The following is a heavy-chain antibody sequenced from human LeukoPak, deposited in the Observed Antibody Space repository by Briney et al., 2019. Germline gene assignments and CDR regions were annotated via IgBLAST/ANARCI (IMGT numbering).Heavy chain of an antibody. Sequence: SVKVSCTASGGTFSSYAISWVRQAPGQGLEWMGGIIPIFGTANYAQKFQGRVTITADKSTSTAYMELSSLRSEDTAVYYCARTGGGWNDYYYYYMDVWGKGTTVTVSS. D-gene: IGHD1-1*01. J-gene: IGHJ6*03. CDR3: ARTGGGWNDYYYYYMDV. CDR2: IIPIFGTA. V-gene: IGHV1-69*06. CDR1: GGTFSSYA.